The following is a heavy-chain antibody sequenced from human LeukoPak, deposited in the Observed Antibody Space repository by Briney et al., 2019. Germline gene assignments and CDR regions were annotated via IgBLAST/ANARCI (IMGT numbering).Heavy chain of an antibody. V-gene: IGHV3-74*01. CDR3: ATGHYYDSSGYYPLPDAFDI. J-gene: IGHJ3*02. CDR2: INSDGSNT. CDR1: GFTFSSYW. D-gene: IGHD3-22*01. Sequence: GGSLRLSCAAPGFTFSSYWMHWVRQSPEKGLVWVSRINSDGSNTAYADSVKGRFTISRDNAKNILYLQMNSLRAEDTAVYHCATGHYYDSSGYYPLPDAFDIWGQGTMVTVSS.